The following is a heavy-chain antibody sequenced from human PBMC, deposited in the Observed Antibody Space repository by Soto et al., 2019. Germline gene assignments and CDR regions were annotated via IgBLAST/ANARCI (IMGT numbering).Heavy chain of an antibody. CDR3: ARGVGFGYYYYHMDL. CDR2: IYYSGGA. V-gene: IGHV4-61*01. D-gene: IGHD3-10*01. Sequence: SLTCTVSGGSVSNISDYWSWVRQPPGKGLEWIGYIYYSGGADYNPSLGSRVTISLDTSKNQFSLKLSSVTTADTAVYYCARGVGFGYYYYHMDLWGQGTTVTVSS. J-gene: IGHJ6*02. CDR1: GGSVSNISDY.